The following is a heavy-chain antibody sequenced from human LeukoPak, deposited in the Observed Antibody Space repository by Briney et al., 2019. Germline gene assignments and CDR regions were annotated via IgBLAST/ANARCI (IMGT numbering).Heavy chain of an antibody. CDR3: ARGPYDAFDI. V-gene: IGHV1-46*01. J-gene: IGHJ3*02. Sequence: ASVKVSCKASGYTFTSYGISWVRQAPGQGLEWMGIINPSGGSTSYAQKFQGRVTMTRDTSTSTVYMELSSLRSEDTAVYYCARGPYDAFDIWGQGTMVTVSS. CDR2: INPSGGST. CDR1: GYTFTSYG.